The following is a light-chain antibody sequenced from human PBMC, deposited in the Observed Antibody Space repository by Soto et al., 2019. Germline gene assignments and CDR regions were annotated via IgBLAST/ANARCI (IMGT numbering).Light chain of an antibody. V-gene: IGKV1-39*01. CDR3: QRSYSSPPT. Sequence: TQSPSSLSASVGDRVTITCRASQSISSYLNWYQQKPGKAPKLLIYAASSLQSGVPSRFSGSRSGPDFTLTISSLQPEDFATYYCQRSYSSPPTFGQGTKVDIK. J-gene: IGKJ1*01. CDR2: AAS. CDR1: QSISSY.